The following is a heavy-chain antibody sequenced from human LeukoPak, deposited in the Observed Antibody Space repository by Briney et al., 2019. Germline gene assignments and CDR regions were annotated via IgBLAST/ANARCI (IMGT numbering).Heavy chain of an antibody. J-gene: IGHJ4*02. Sequence: GGSLRLSCAASGFTFSSYAMSWVRQAPGKGLEWVSAISGNGVTTYYADSVKGRFTISRDNSKNTLYPQMNSLRAEDTAVYSCAKGGSGRPLDSWGQGTLVTVSS. CDR1: GFTFSSYA. V-gene: IGHV3-23*01. CDR2: ISGNGVTT. D-gene: IGHD3-10*01. CDR3: AKGGSGRPLDS.